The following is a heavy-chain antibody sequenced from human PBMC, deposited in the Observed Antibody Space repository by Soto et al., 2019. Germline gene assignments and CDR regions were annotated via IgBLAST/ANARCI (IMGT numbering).Heavy chain of an antibody. D-gene: IGHD4-17*01. CDR1: GGSISSSSYY. J-gene: IGHJ4*02. V-gene: IGHV4-39*01. CDR2: IYYSGST. Sequence: NPSETLSLTCTVSGGSISSSSYYWGWIRQPPGKGLEWIGSIYYSGSTYYNPSLKSRVTISVDTSKNQFSLKLSSVTAADTAVYYCARLVMTTVTNFDYWGQGTLVTVSS. CDR3: ARLVMTTVTNFDY.